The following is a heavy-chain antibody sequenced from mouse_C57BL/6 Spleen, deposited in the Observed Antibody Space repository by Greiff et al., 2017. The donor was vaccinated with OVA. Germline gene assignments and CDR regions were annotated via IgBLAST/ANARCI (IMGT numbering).Heavy chain of an antibody. CDR3: ARDWDYGKYFDV. Sequence: EVQLQESGGGLVKPGGSLKLSCAASGFTFSSYAMSWVRQTPEKRLEWVATISDGGSYTYYPDNVKGRFTITRDNAKNNLYLQMSHLKSEDTAMYYCARDWDYGKYFDVWGTGTTVTVSS. D-gene: IGHD1-1*01. CDR2: ISDGGSYT. J-gene: IGHJ1*03. V-gene: IGHV5-4*01. CDR1: GFTFSSYA.